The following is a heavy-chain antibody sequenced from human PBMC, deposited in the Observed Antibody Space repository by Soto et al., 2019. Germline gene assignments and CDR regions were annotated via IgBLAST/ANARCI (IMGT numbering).Heavy chain of an antibody. CDR2: IKSKTDGGTT. V-gene: IGHV3-15*07. D-gene: IGHD3-10*01. CDR1: EFTFRNAG. CDR3: TTASMGTLRYHYCYYYGMDV. J-gene: IGHJ6*02. Sequence: SKRLSYAASEFTFRNAGRNWVRQAPGKGLEWVGRIKSKTDGGTTDYAAPVKGRFTISRDDSKNTLYLQMNSLKTEDTAVYYCTTASMGTLRYHYCYYYGMDVWGQGTTVTVSS.